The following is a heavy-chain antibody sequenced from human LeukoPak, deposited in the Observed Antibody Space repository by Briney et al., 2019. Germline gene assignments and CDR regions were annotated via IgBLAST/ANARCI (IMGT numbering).Heavy chain of an antibody. CDR2: IRGSGGST. CDR3: AKDSYSYGCYFFDY. J-gene: IGHJ4*01. CDR1: GATFSSYA. D-gene: IGHD5-18*01. Sequence: GGSLRLSRAASGATFSSYAMSWVRLAPGKGLEWVSAIRGSGGSTYYADSVNGQSTISRDNSKNTLYLQMNSLRAEDTAVYYCAKDSYSYGCYFFDYWGQGTLVTVSP. V-gene: IGHV3-23*01.